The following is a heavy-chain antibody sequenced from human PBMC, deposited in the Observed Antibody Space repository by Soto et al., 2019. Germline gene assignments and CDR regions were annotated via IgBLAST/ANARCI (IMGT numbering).Heavy chain of an antibody. Sequence: TFSHTCTFSGGSITSPGYYWCCFRQHPGKGLEWIGYIYYNGRTDYNPSLKSRVSISVDTSQNQFSLKLYSVTAADTAVYFCARVKDYYISIDHWGQGSQVTVS. J-gene: IGHJ4*02. CDR1: GGSITSPGYY. V-gene: IGHV4-31*03. D-gene: IGHD3-9*01. CDR2: IYYNGRT. CDR3: ARVKDYYISIDH.